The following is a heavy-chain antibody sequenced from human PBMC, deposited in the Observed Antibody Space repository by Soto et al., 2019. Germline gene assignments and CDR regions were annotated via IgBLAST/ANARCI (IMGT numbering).Heavy chain of an antibody. CDR3: ASIAAPGTTHFDF. Sequence: PSETLSLTCIVSGGSLGSSSYYWGWIRQSPGKGLEWIGNIYYSGNTFYNPSLKSRVTISVDTSKNQFYLHLSSVTAADTAIFYCASIAAPGTTHFDFWGQGTLVTVSS. D-gene: IGHD6-13*01. CDR1: GGSLGSSSYY. CDR2: IYYSGNT. J-gene: IGHJ4*02. V-gene: IGHV4-39*01.